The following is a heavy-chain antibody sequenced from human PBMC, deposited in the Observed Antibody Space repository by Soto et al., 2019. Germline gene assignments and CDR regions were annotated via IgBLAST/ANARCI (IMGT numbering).Heavy chain of an antibody. CDR1: GGSTSSSDW. V-gene: IGHV4-4*02. CDR3: AGRPEIHPR. Sequence: QVHLQESGPGLVKPSETLSLTCAISGGSTSSSDWWTWVRQPPGEGLEWIGEIHRDGVTNYNSSLKSRRPISLDQSRNQFSLSLTSVTAADAAVYFCAGRPEIHPRWGQGILVPVSS. CDR2: IHRDGVT. D-gene: IGHD1-26*01. J-gene: IGHJ4*02.